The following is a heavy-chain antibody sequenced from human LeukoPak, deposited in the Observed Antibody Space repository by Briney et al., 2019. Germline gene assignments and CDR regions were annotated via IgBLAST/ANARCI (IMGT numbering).Heavy chain of an antibody. Sequence: GGSLRLSCAASGFTFSSYWMSWVRQAPGKGLEWAANIKEDGSEKYYVDSVKGRFTISRDNAKNSLSLQMNSLRAEDTALYYCVGGNSFDYWGQGTLVAVSS. CDR2: IKEDGSEK. CDR3: VGGNSFDY. J-gene: IGHJ4*02. CDR1: GFTFSSYW. V-gene: IGHV3-7*01. D-gene: IGHD3-16*01.